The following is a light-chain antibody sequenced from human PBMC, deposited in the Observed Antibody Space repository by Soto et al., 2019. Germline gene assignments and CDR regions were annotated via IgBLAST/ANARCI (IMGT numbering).Light chain of an antibody. CDR1: SNDVGGFYY. CDR3: TSYTSSNTEV. Sequence: QSVLTQPASVSGSPGQSITISCTGTSNDVGGFYYVSWYQHHPGKAPKLMIYDVSDRPSGVSYRFSGSKSGNTASLTISGLQAEDEADYYCTSYTSSNTEVFGTGTKLTVL. CDR2: DVS. J-gene: IGLJ1*01. V-gene: IGLV2-14*03.